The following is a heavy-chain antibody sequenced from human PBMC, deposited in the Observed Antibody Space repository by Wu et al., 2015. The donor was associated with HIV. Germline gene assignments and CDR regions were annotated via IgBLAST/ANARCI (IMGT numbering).Heavy chain of an antibody. V-gene: IGHV1-18*01. CDR2: ISGYNGNT. J-gene: IGHJ5*02. Sequence: QVQLVQSGAEVKKSGASLKVSCKASGYAFKTYGISWLRQAPGQGLEWMGWISGYNGNTNYAQNLQGRVTMTTDTSTSTVYMELRSLRSDDTAVYYCVRDSTEDRPNWFDPWGQGTLVTVSS. CDR1: GYAFKTYG. D-gene: IGHD6-6*01. CDR3: VRDSTEDRPNWFDP.